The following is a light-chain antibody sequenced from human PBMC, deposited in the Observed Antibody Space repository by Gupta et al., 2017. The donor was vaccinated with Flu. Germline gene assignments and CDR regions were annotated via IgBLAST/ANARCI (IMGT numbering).Light chain of an antibody. Sequence: EIVLTQSPATLSLSPGERATLSCRASQSVKNYLAWYQQKPGQAPRLLIYDASNRATGIPARFSASGSGTDFTLTISNLEPEDFAVYYCQQRTKGPPGNTFGQGTKLEIK. CDR2: DAS. J-gene: IGKJ2*01. CDR1: QSVKNY. V-gene: IGKV3-11*01. CDR3: QQRTKGPPGNT.